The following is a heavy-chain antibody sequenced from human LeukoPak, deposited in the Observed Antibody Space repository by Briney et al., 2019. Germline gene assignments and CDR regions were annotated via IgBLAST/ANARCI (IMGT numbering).Heavy chain of an antibody. V-gene: IGHV5-51*01. CDR1: GYSFTSYW. J-gene: IGHJ4*02. Sequence: GESLKISCKGSGYSFTSYWIGWVRQMPGKGLEWMGIIYPGDSDTRYSPSFQGQVTISADKSISTAYLQWSSLKASDTAMYYCARQKQRWGRQLVHFDYWGQGTLVTVSS. CDR3: ARQKQRWGRQLVHFDY. CDR2: IYPGDSDT. D-gene: IGHD6-13*01.